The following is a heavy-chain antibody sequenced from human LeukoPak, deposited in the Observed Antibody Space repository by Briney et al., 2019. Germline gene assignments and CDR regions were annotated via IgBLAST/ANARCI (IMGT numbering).Heavy chain of an antibody. J-gene: IGHJ4*02. V-gene: IGHV3-23*01. D-gene: IGHD5-12*01. CDR2: ISGSGGST. CDR1: GFTFSNYA. Sequence: GGSLRLSCAASGFTFSNYAMSWVRQAPGKGLEWVSAISGSGGSTYYADSVKGRFTISRDNSKNTLYLQMNSLRAEDTALYYCAKDQVATTRKAVDYWGQGTLVTVSS. CDR3: AKDQVATTRKAVDY.